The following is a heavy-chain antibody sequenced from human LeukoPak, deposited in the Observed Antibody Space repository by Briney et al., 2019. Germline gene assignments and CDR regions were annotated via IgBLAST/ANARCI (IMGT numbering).Heavy chain of an antibody. D-gene: IGHD4-17*01. CDR1: GFTFSSYA. CDR3: ARADYGDLVDY. CDR2: ISYDGSNK. V-gene: IGHV3-30*01. J-gene: IGHJ4*02. Sequence: GGSLRLSCAASGFTFSSYAMRWVRQAPGKGLEWVAVISYDGSNKYYADSVKGRFTISRDNSKNTLYLQMNGLRAEDTAVYYCARADYGDLVDYWGQGTLVTVSS.